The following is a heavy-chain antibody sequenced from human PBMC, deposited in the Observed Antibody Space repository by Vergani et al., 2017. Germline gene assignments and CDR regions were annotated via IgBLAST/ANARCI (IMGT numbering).Heavy chain of an antibody. J-gene: IGHJ6*03. CDR3: ARDGEDCSSTSCYWDYYYYYMDV. V-gene: IGHV3-30*04. CDR2: ISYDGSNK. Sequence: QVQLVESGGGVVQPGRSLRLSCAASGFTFSSYAMHWVRQAPGKGLEWVAVISYDGSNKYYADSVKGRFTISRDNSKNTLYLQMNSLRAEDTAVYYCARDGEDCSSTSCYWDYYYYYMDVWGKGP. D-gene: IGHD2-2*01. CDR1: GFTFSSYA.